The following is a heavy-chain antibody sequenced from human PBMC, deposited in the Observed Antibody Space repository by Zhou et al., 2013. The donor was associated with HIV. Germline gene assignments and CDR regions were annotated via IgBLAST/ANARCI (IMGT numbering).Heavy chain of an antibody. CDR1: GGSFSSYG. CDR2: IIPIFATA. D-gene: IGHD2-2*01. V-gene: IGHV1-69*13. Sequence: QVQLVQSGAEVKKPGSSVKVSCKASGGSFSSYGISWMRQAPGQGLEWMGRIIPIFATANYEQKFQGRVTISADEITGAGYMELSSLRSEDTAMYYCASDTEGYCNGTICYWSFDSWGQGTLVAVSS. CDR3: ASDTEGYCNGTICYWSFDS. J-gene: IGHJ4*02.